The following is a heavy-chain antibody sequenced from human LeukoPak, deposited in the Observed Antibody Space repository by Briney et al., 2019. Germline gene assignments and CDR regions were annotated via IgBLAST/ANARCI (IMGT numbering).Heavy chain of an antibody. D-gene: IGHD6-6*01. CDR2: INHSGSTS. Sequence: SETLSLTCAVYGESFSGYFWNWIRQPPGKGLEWIGEINHSGSTSNHNPSLMSRVTMSVDTSKNQFSLKLSSVTAADTAVYYCARARDSSSFLDYWGQGTLVTVSS. CDR1: GESFSGYF. CDR3: ARARDSSSFLDY. J-gene: IGHJ4*02. V-gene: IGHV4-34*01.